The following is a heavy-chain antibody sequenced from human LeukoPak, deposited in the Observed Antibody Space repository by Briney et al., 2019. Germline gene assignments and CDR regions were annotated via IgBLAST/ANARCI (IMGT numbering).Heavy chain of an antibody. D-gene: IGHD5-18*01. Sequence: SETLSLTCTVSGGSISSSYWSWIRQRPGKGLEWIGYISHDGKPDYSPSLKSRVTISADTSKNQCSVTLTSVTAADTAVYYCARGFMDTAMVTSWVPPYNWFDPWGQGTLVTVSS. CDR3: ARGFMDTAMVTSWVPPYNWFDP. CDR1: GGSISSSY. J-gene: IGHJ5*02. V-gene: IGHV4-59*01. CDR2: ISHDGKP.